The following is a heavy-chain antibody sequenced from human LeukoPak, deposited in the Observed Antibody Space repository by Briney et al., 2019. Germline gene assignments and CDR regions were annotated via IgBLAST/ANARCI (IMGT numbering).Heavy chain of an antibody. D-gene: IGHD4-23*01. J-gene: IGHJ4*02. CDR3: ARTTVVAKYFDY. CDR2: IYYSGST. V-gene: IGHV4-31*03. CDR1: GGSISSGGYY. Sequence: SETLSLTCTVSGGSISSGGYYWSWIRQHPGKGLEWIGYIYYSGSTYYNPSLKSRLTISVDTSKNQFSLKLSPVTAADTAVYYCARTTVVAKYFDYWGQGTLVTVSS.